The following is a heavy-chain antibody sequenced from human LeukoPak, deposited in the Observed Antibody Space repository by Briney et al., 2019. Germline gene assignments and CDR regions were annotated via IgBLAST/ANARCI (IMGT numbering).Heavy chain of an antibody. CDR3: ARVGGMATSSDAFDI. J-gene: IGHJ3*02. CDR1: GGSISSYY. V-gene: IGHV4-59*12. CDR2: IYYSGST. D-gene: IGHD5-24*01. Sequence: SETLSLTCTVSGGSISSYYWNWIRQPPGKGLEWIGYIYYSGSTNYNPSLKSRVTISVDTSKNQFSLKLSSVTAADTAVYYCARVGGMATSSDAFDIWGQGTMVTVSS.